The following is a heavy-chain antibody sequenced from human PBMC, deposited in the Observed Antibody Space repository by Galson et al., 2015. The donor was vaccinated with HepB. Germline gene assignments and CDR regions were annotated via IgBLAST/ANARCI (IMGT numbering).Heavy chain of an antibody. J-gene: IGHJ6*02. CDR1: EYSFTNFW. CDR2: IDPSDSYT. CDR3: ARRRKRITQGYYGMDV. Sequence: QSGAEVKKPGESLRISCKGSEYSFTNFWINWVRQMPGKGLEWMGKIDPSDSYTNYSPSFQGLVTISTDKSISTAYLQWSSLQASDTATYYCARRRKRITQGYYGMDVWGQGTTVTVSS. V-gene: IGHV5-10-1*01. D-gene: IGHD2/OR15-2a*01.